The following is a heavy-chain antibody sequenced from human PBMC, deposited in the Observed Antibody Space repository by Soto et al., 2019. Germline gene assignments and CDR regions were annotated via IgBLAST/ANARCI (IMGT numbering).Heavy chain of an antibody. CDR1: GYTFSNYG. CDR2: ISLYSDGT. Sequence: ASVKVSCKTSGYTFSNYGITWVRQAPGQPLEWLGWISLYSDGTNYAQKFQGRVSMTTDTSTTTAYMELRSLRSDDTAVYYCARSSGGVFGIIIEGSNWLAPWGQGSLVTVSS. J-gene: IGHJ5*02. CDR3: ARSSGGVFGIIIEGSNWLAP. D-gene: IGHD3-16*02. V-gene: IGHV1-18*01.